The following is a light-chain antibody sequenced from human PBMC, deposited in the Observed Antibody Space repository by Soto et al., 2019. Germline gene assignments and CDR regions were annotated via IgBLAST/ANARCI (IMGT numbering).Light chain of an antibody. J-gene: IGKJ1*01. CDR3: QKYRT. CDR1: QSVSSSY. V-gene: IGKV3-20*01. Sequence: DIVLTQSPGTLSLSPGDRATLSCRASQSVSSSYLAWYQQKPGQAPRLLIYGASSRATGIPDRFSGSGSGTEFTLTISSLQPDDFASYYCQKYRTFGQGTKVDIK. CDR2: GAS.